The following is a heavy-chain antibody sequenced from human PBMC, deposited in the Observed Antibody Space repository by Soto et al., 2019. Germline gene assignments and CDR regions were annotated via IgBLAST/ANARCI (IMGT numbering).Heavy chain of an antibody. Sequence: GGSLRLSCAASGFTFSNAWINWVRQAPGKGLEWVGRIKSKTDGGTTDFAAPVKGRFAISRDDSKNMVYLQMNSLKTEDTAVYYCTTDSYNTIEINRFYYWGHGTLVTVSS. J-gene: IGHJ4*01. V-gene: IGHV3-15*07. D-gene: IGHD3-3*01. CDR1: GFTFSNAW. CDR3: TTDSYNTIEINRFYY. CDR2: IKSKTDGGTT.